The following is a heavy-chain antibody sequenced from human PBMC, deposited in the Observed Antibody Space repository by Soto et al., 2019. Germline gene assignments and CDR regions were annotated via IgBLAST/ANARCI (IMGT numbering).Heavy chain of an antibody. Sequence: SETLSLTCTVSGGSISSSSYYWGWIRQPPGKGLEWIGSIYYSGSAYYKPSLKSRVTISVDTSKNHFSLKLSSVTAADTAVYYCARRYGGNFDYWGQGTLVTVSS. CDR1: GGSISSSSYY. J-gene: IGHJ4*02. CDR3: ARRYGGNFDY. CDR2: IYYSGSA. D-gene: IGHD2-15*01. V-gene: IGHV4-39*07.